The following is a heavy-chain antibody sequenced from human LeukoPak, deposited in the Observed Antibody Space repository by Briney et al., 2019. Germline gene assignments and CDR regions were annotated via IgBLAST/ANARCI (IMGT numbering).Heavy chain of an antibody. Sequence: GGSLRLSCAASGFTFSSHWMTWVRQTPGRGLEWVANIKQDGSEEYYVDSVKGRFIISRDNAKNSLYLQMNSLRAEDTAVYYCAELGITMIGGVWGKGTTVTISS. CDR1: GFTFSSHW. D-gene: IGHD3-10*02. J-gene: IGHJ6*04. CDR3: AELGITMIGGV. CDR2: IKQDGSEE. V-gene: IGHV3-7*01.